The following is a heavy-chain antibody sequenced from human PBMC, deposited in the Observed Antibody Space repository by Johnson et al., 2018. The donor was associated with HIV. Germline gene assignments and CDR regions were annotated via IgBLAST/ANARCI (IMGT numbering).Heavy chain of an antibody. CDR1: GFTVSSNY. CDR3: ARGGSAARGNWNCGGDCSTFLLLDAFDI. J-gene: IGHJ3*02. D-gene: IGHD2-21*02. CDR2: IYSGGST. Sequence: VQLVESGGGLIQPGGSLRLSCAASGFTVSSNYMSWVRQAPGKGLEWVSVIYSGGSTYYADSVKGRFTISSDNSKNPLYLQMNSLRAEDTAVYYCARGGSAARGNWNCGGDCSTFLLLDAFDIWGQGTMVTVS. V-gene: IGHV3-53*01.